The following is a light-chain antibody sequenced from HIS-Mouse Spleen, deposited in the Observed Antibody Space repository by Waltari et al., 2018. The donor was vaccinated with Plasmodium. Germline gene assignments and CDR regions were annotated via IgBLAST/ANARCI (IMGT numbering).Light chain of an antibody. J-gene: IGLJ3*02. CDR3: HSTNSSGNHRV. CDR1: DLPKKY. CDR2: EDS. Sequence: SYELTQPPSVSVSPGQTARITCSGDDLPKKYAYWYQQKSGQAPVLVIYEDSKRPSGIPERFSGSSSGTMATLTISGAQVEEAADYYCHSTNSSGNHRVFGGGTKLTVL. V-gene: IGLV3-10*01.